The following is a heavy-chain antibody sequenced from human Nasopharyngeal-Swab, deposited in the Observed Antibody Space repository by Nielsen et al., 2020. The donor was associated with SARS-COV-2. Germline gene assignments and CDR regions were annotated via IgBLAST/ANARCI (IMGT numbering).Heavy chain of an antibody. J-gene: IGHJ5*02. CDR3: ARDRTAAPGIWFDP. V-gene: IGHV4-31*03. D-gene: IGHD6-13*01. CDR1: GGSISSGGYY. Sequence: SEILSLTCTVSGGSISSGGYYWSWIRQHPGKGLEWIGYIYYSGSTYYNPSLKSRVTISVDTSKNQFSLKLSSVTAADTAVYYCARDRTAAPGIWFDPWGQGTLVTVSS. CDR2: IYYSGST.